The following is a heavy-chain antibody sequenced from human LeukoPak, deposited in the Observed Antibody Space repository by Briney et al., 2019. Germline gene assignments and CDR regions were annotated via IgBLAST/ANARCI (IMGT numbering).Heavy chain of an antibody. CDR3: VKDNEAGGSPFDR. D-gene: IGHD1-1*01. V-gene: IGHV3-64D*06. J-gene: IGHJ4*02. CDR2: ISDNGGST. Sequence: GGSLRLSCSASGFILRSHAMHWVRQAPEKGLEYVSRISDNGGSTYYADSVKGRFTISRDNSKNTLYLQMSSLRAVDTAVYYCVKDNEAGGSPFDRWGQGTLVTVSS. CDR1: GFILRSHA.